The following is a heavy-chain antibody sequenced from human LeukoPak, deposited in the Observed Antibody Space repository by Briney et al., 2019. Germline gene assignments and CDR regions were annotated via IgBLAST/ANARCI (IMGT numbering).Heavy chain of an antibody. CDR3: ARDGTAAGLYFDL. CDR1: GFTFTDYW. CDR2: IRQDGSEK. Sequence: GGSLRLSCDVCGFTFTDYWMNWVRQAPGKGPEWVASIRQDGSEKTYVDSVKGRFTISRDNTKNSLSLQLNGLRAEDTAVYYCARDGTAAGLYFDLWGQGTLVTVSS. D-gene: IGHD6-13*01. J-gene: IGHJ4*01. V-gene: IGHV3-7*01.